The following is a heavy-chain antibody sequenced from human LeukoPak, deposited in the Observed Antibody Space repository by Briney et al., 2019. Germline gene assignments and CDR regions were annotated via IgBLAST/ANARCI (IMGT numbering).Heavy chain of an antibody. J-gene: IGHJ6*02. V-gene: IGHV4-34*01. D-gene: IGHD2-15*01. CDR1: GGSFSGYY. CDR3: ARALRWRNGMDV. Sequence: SETLSLTCAVYGGSFSGYYWSWIRQPPGKGLEWIGEINHSGSTNYNPSLKSRVTISVDTSKNQFSLKLSSVTAADTAVYYCARALRWRNGMDVWGQGTTVTVSS. CDR2: INHSGST.